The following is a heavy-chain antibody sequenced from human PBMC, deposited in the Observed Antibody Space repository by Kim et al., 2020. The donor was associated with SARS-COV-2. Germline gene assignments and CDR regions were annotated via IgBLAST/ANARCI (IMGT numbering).Heavy chain of an antibody. J-gene: IGHJ5*02. V-gene: IGHV3-30*04. Sequence: GGSLRLSCAASGFTFNSYALHWVRQAPDKGLEWVAGISHDGSKKLFADFVKGRFTISRDGSTETMYLQMSSLSADDTAVYHCARGIVGPTSWFDPWGQGT. CDR1: GFTFNSYA. CDR2: ISHDGSKK. CDR3: ARGIVGPTSWFDP. D-gene: IGHD1-26*01.